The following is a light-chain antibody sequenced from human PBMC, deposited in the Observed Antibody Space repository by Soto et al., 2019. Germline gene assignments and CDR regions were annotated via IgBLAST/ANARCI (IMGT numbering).Light chain of an antibody. CDR3: QQLNNYPFT. CDR1: QGISSY. CDR2: AAS. J-gene: IGKJ3*01. V-gene: IGKV1-9*01. Sequence: DIQLTQSPSFLSASVGDRVTITCRASQGISSYLAWYQQKPGKAPNLLIYAASTLQSGVPSRFSGSGSGTEFTLTISSPQPDDFATYYCQQLNNYPFTFGPGTKVDIK.